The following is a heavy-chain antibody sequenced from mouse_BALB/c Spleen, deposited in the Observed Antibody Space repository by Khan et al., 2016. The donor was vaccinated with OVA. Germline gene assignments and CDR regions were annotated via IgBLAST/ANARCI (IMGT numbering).Heavy chain of an antibody. Sequence: EVELVESGGTLVKPGGSLKLSCAASGFTFSSYAMSWVRQTPAKRLEWVATISSGGTYTYYPDSVKGRFTISRDNAKNTLYLQMSSLRSEDTAMYYCVSDYYSSSYEDYWGQGTTLTVSS. CDR3: VSDYYSSSYEDY. J-gene: IGHJ2*01. CDR2: ISSGGTYT. CDR1: GFTFSSYA. D-gene: IGHD1-1*01. V-gene: IGHV5-9-3*01.